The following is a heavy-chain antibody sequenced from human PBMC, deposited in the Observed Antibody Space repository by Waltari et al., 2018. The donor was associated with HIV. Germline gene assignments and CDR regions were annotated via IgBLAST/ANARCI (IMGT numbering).Heavy chain of an antibody. V-gene: IGHV4-39*01. CDR2: IYYRGST. D-gene: IGHD6-13*01. Sequence: QLQLQESGPGLVKPSETLSLTCTVSGGSISSSSYYWGWIRQPPGKGLEWIGTIYYRGSTYYNPSLKSRVTISVDTSKNQFSLRLSSVTAADTAVYYCARLLIAAAGLIRHWGQGALVTVSS. CDR1: GGSISSSSYY. J-gene: IGHJ4*02. CDR3: ARLLIAAAGLIRH.